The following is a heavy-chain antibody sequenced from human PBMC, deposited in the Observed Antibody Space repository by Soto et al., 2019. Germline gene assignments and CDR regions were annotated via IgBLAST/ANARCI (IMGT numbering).Heavy chain of an antibody. V-gene: IGHV3-23*01. Sequence: EVQLLESGGGLVQPGGSLRLSCEASGFTFSGHGMTWVRQAPGKGLQWVASLRSNDNTAYADSVKGRFTISRDNSKNRLYLQMNSLRAEDTALYYCTKLRVYCDVSHWYFDLWGRGTPVTVSS. CDR3: TKLRVYCDVSHWYFDL. J-gene: IGHJ2*01. CDR1: GFTFSGHG. D-gene: IGHD3-22*01. CDR2: LRSNDNT.